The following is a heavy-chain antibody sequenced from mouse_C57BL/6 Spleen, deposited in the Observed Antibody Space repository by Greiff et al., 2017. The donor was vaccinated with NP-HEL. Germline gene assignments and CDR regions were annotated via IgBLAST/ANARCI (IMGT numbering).Heavy chain of an antibody. J-gene: IGHJ3*01. CDR3: ARAGGSSRFAY. D-gene: IGHD1-1*01. Sequence: VKLQESGPELVKPGASVKISCKASGYAFSRSWMNWVKQRPGQGLEWIGRIYPGDGDTNYNGKFKGKATLTADKSSSTAYMQLSSLTSEDSAVYFCARAGGSSRFAYWGQGTLVTVSA. CDR2: IYPGDGDT. V-gene: IGHV1-82*01. CDR1: GYAFSRSW.